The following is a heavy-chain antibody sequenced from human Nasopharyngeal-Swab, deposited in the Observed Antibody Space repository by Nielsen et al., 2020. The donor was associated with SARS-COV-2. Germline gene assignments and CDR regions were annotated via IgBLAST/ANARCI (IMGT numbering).Heavy chain of an antibody. J-gene: IGHJ4*02. D-gene: IGHD4-17*01. Sequence: GESLKIPCAASGFTFSSYWMHWVRQAPGKGLVWVSRINSDGSSTSYADSVKGRFTISRDNAKKTLYLQMNSLRAEDTAVYYCARDRNGDYGDYWGQGTLVTVSS. CDR1: GFTFSSYW. CDR3: ARDRNGDYGDY. CDR2: INSDGSST. V-gene: IGHV3-74*01.